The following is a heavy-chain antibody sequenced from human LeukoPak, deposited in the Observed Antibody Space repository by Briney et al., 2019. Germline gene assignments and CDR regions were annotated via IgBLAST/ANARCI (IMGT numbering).Heavy chain of an antibody. CDR3: ATDAFRGSPFDP. V-gene: IGHV3-64*01. CDR2: ISTNGGST. CDR1: GSTFSSYA. J-gene: IGHJ5*02. D-gene: IGHD6-25*01. Sequence: GGSLRLSCAASGSTFSSYALHWVRQAPGEGLEYVSAISTNGGSTYYANSVKGRFTISRDNSKNTLYLEMSNLRAGDTAVYYCATDAFRGSPFDPWGQGALVTVSS.